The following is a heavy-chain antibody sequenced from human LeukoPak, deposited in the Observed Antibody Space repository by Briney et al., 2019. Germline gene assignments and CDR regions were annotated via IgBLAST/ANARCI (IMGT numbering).Heavy chain of an antibody. V-gene: IGHV3-74*01. Sequence: QSGGSLRLSCAASGFTFRSYWMHWVRQAPGKGLVWVSRINSDGSSTRYADSVKGRFTISRDNAKNTLYLQMNSLRAEDTAVYYCVRDNPRQQGFAYWGQGTLVTVSS. D-gene: IGHD6-13*01. CDR3: VRDNPRQQGFAY. CDR2: INSDGSST. J-gene: IGHJ4*02. CDR1: GFTFRSYW.